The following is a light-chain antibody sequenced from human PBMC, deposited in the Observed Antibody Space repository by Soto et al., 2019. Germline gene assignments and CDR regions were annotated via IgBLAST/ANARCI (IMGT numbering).Light chain of an antibody. CDR1: QSVSSSY. J-gene: IGKJ1*01. CDR2: GAS. CDR3: QQYNNWPRT. Sequence: EIVLTQPPGTLSLSPGETATLSCRASQSVSSSYLAWYQQKPGQAPRILIYGASTRATGIPARFSGSGSGTEFTLTISSLQSEDFAVYYCQQYNNWPRTFGQGTKVDIK. V-gene: IGKV3D-15*01.